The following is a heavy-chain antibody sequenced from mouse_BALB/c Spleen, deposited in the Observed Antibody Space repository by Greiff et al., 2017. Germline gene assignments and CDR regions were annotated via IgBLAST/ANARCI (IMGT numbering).Heavy chain of an antibody. CDR1: GFTFSSYT. CDR2: ISNGGGST. CDR3: ARGNLYAMDD. J-gene: IGHJ4*01. Sequence: EVKLVESGGGLVQPGGSLKLSCAASGFTFSSYTMSWVRQTPEKRLEWVAYISNGGGSTYYPDTVKGRFTISRDNAKNTLYLQMSSLKSEDTAMYYCARGNLYAMDDWGQGTSVTVSS. V-gene: IGHV5-12-2*01.